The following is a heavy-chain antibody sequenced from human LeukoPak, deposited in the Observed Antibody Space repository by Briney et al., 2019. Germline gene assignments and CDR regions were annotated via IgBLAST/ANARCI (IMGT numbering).Heavy chain of an antibody. J-gene: IGHJ4*02. CDR1: GYTFTSYG. Sequence: ASVKVSRKASGYTFTSYGISWVRQAPGQGLEWMGWISAKNGNTNYAQKVQGRVTMTTDTSTSTAYMELRSLRSGDTAVYYCARDTEWEKNPDYFDYWGQGTLVTVSS. CDR3: ARDTEWEKNPDYFDY. D-gene: IGHD1-26*01. V-gene: IGHV1-18*01. CDR2: ISAKNGNT.